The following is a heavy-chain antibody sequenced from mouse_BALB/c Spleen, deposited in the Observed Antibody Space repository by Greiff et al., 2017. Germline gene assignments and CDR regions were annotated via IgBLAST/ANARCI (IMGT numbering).Heavy chain of an antibody. CDR3: ARQGGNYLPYAMDY. V-gene: IGHV5-9-3*01. CDR1: GFTFSSYA. J-gene: IGHJ4*01. D-gene: IGHD2-1*01. CDR2: ISSGGSYT. Sequence: EVKLVESGGGLVKPGGSLKLSCAASGFTFSSYAMSWVRQTPEKRLEWVATISSGGSYTYYPDSVKGRFTISRDNAKNTLYLQMSSLRSEDTAMYYCARQGGNYLPYAMDYWGQGTSVTVSS.